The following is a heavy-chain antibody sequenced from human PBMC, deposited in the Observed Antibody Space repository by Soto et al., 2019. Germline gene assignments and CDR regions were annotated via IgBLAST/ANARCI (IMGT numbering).Heavy chain of an antibody. V-gene: IGHV3-53*01. J-gene: IGHJ4*02. CDR3: ARERLPTGDGGAFDY. D-gene: IGHD7-27*01. CDR1: GFTVSSNY. Sequence: GGSLRLSCAASGFTVSSNYMSWVRQAPGKGLEWVSVIYSGGSTYYADSVKGRFTISRDNSKNTLYLQMNSLRAEDTAVYYCARERLPTGDGGAFDYWGQGTLVTVSS. CDR2: IYSGGST.